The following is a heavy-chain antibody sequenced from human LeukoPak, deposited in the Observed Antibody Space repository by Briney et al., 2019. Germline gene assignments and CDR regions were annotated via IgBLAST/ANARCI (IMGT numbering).Heavy chain of an antibody. J-gene: IGHJ4*02. D-gene: IGHD2-15*01. V-gene: IGHV3-53*01. Sequence: PGGSLRLSCAASGFTVSSNYMTWVRQAPGKGLEWVSVIYSGGSAYYADSVKGRFTISRDSSKNTLYLQMSSLRAEDTAVYYCVREGYDASDYWGQGTLVTVSS. CDR1: GFTVSSNY. CDR2: IYSGGSA. CDR3: VREGYDASDY.